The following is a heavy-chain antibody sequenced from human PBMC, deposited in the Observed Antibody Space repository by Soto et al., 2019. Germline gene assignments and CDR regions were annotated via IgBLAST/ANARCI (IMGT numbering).Heavy chain of an antibody. CDR1: GFTFDDYT. V-gene: IGHV3-43*01. Sequence: GGSLRLSCAASGFTFDDYTMHWVRQAPGKGLEWVSLISWDGGSTYYADSVKGRFTISRDNSKNSLYLQMNSLRTEDTALYYCAKAPEKNYYDSSGYYYPSYYGMDVWGQGTTVTVSS. J-gene: IGHJ6*02. D-gene: IGHD3-22*01. CDR3: AKAPEKNYYDSSGYYYPSYYGMDV. CDR2: ISWDGGST.